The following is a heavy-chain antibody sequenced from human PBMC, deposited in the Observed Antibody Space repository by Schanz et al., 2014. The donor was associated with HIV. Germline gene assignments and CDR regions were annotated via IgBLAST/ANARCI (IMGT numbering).Heavy chain of an antibody. CDR3: ARVGSGSYYVRYFDY. D-gene: IGHD3-10*01. Sequence: QVQLVQSGAEVKKPGASVRVSCKTSGYIFTSNGISWVRQAPGQGLEWMGWISAYNGNTNYAQKLQGRVTMTTDTSTSTAYMELRSLRSDDTAVYYCARVGSGSYYVRYFDYWGQGTLVTVSS. CDR1: GYIFTSNG. J-gene: IGHJ4*02. V-gene: IGHV1-18*01. CDR2: ISAYNGNT.